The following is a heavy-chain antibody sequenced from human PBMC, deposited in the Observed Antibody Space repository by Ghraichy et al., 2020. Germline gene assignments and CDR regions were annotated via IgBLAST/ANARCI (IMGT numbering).Heavy chain of an antibody. D-gene: IGHD3-22*01. V-gene: IGHV3-21*01. Sequence: GGSLRLSCAASGFTFSTYSMNWVRQAPGKGLEWVSSITSSSTYIYYSDSLKGRFTISRDNAKNSLYLQMNSLRAEDTAVYYCARDYDTTGYFFYGMDVWGQVTTFTVSS. CDR1: GFTFSTYS. CDR3: ARDYDTTGYFFYGMDV. CDR2: ITSSSTYI. J-gene: IGHJ6*02.